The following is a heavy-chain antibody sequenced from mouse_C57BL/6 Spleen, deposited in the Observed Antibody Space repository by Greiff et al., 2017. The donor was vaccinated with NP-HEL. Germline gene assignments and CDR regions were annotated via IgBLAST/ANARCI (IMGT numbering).Heavy chain of an antibody. Sequence: VQLQQSGPELVKPGASVKISCKASGYSFTGYYMNWVKQSPEKSLEWIGEINPSTGGTTYNQKFKAKATLTVDKSSSTAYMQLKSLTSEDSAVYYWASHYYGSSDVGYYAMDYWGQGTSVTVSS. J-gene: IGHJ4*01. V-gene: IGHV1-42*01. CDR3: ASHYYGSSDVGYYAMDY. CDR2: INPSTGGT. CDR1: GYSFTGYY. D-gene: IGHD1-1*01.